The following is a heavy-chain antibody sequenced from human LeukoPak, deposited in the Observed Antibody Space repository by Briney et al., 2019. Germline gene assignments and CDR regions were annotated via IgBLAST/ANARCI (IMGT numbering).Heavy chain of an antibody. J-gene: IGHJ5*02. V-gene: IGHV1-3*04. CDR1: GTSFTTNA. CDR3: ARDLGRVNLWSKTINWFGP. Sequence: GASVKVSCKASGTSFTTNAMHWVRQAPGQRLEWMGWINTDNGNTHYLQKFQGRVTITRDTSASTAYMELSSLRSEDTAVYYCARDLGRVNLWSKTINWFGPWGQGTLVTVSS. CDR2: INTDNGNT. D-gene: IGHD3-10*01.